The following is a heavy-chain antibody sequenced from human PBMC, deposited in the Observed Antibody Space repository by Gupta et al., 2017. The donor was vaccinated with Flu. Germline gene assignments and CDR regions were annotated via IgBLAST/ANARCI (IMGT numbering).Heavy chain of an antibody. V-gene: IGHV3-33*01. Sequence: QVQSVESAGGVVRPGASLRLSCFASGFSFSSYGMHWVRQAPGKGLEWVAVIWNDGSTTYYADSVKGRFTISRDNSKNTLYLQMDSLRVEDTALYYCATGYCGGGSCFSLRFDYWGQGSLVTVSS. J-gene: IGHJ4*02. CDR3: ATGYCGGGSCFSLRFDY. CDR1: GFSFSSYG. CDR2: IWNDGSTT. D-gene: IGHD2-15*01.